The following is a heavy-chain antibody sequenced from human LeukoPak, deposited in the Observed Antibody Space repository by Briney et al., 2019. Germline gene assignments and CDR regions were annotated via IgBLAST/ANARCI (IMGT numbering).Heavy chain of an antibody. CDR2: ISGSGGST. CDR3: ARVGLGVGSGRKASGFDP. D-gene: IGHD3-10*01. Sequence: GGSLRLSCAASGFTFSSYAMSWVRQAPGKGLEWVSAISGSGGSTYYADSVKGRFTISRDNSKNTLYLQMKSLRGEDTAMYYCARVGLGVGSGRKASGFDPWGQGTLVTVSS. J-gene: IGHJ5*02. CDR1: GFTFSSYA. V-gene: IGHV3-23*01.